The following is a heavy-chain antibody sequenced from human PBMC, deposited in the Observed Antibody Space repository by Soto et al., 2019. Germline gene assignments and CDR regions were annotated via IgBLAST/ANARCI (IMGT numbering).Heavy chain of an antibody. Sequence: QVQLVESGGGVVQPGRSLRLSCAASGFTFSSYGMHWVRQAPGKGLEWVAVIWYDGSNKYYADSVKGRFTISRDNSKNTLYLKMNSLRAEDTAVYYCARSDGRNYYDSSGYYYAAYYFEYWGQGTLVTVSS. D-gene: IGHD3-22*01. V-gene: IGHV3-33*01. J-gene: IGHJ4*02. CDR2: IWYDGSNK. CDR1: GFTFSSYG. CDR3: ARSDGRNYYDSSGYYYAAYYFEY.